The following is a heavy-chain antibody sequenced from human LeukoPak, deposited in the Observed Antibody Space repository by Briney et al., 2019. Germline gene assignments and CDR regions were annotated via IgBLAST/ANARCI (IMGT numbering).Heavy chain of an antibody. D-gene: IGHD3-10*01. CDR1: GGTFSTYA. CDR3: ARVFARGGEITGSYYYY. V-gene: IGHV1-69*05. Sequence: SVKVSCKASGGTFSTYAVNWVRQAPGQGLEWMGGIIPLFGTANYAQKFRGRVTITTEESTSTAYMELSSLRSEDTAIYYCARVFARGGEITGSYYYYWGQGTLVTVSS. CDR2: IIPLFGTA. J-gene: IGHJ4*02.